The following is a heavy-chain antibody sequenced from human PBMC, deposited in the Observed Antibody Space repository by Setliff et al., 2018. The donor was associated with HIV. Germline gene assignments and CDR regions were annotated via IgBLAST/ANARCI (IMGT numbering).Heavy chain of an antibody. Sequence: GGSLRLSCAASGFTVSSNYMSWVRQAPGKGLEWVSVIYSGGSTYYADSVKGRFTISRDNSKNTLYLQMNSLRAEDTAVYYCAKSASWDLRGWLHWGQGTPVTVSS. CDR2: IYSGGST. CDR1: GFTVSSNY. J-gene: IGHJ4*02. D-gene: IGHD6-19*01. CDR3: AKSASWDLRGWLH. V-gene: IGHV3-53*01.